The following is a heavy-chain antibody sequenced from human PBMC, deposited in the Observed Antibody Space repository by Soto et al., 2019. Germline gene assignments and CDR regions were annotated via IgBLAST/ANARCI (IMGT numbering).Heavy chain of an antibody. Sequence: QVQLVQSGAEVKEPGSSMKVSCKASGGTFTSYAISWVRQAPGQGLEWMGGIIPLFGTPKYAQAFQGRVTITADRSTGTAYMEVRSLTSEDAAVYYCARDTFRRRNYVVDYSYAMDVWGQGTTVTVSS. CDR2: IIPLFGTP. J-gene: IGHJ6*02. V-gene: IGHV1-69*06. CDR1: GGTFTSYA. CDR3: ARDTFRRRNYVVDYSYAMDV. D-gene: IGHD1-7*01.